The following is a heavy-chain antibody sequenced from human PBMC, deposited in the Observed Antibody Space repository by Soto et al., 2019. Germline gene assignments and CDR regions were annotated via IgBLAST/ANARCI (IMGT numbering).Heavy chain of an antibody. V-gene: IGHV1-69*06. D-gene: IGHD3-3*01. CDR2: IIPIFGTA. Sequence: SVKVSCKASGGTFSSYAISWVRQAPGQGLEWMGGIIPIFGTANYAQKFQGRVTITADKSTSTAYMELSSLRSEDTAVYYCARWNYDFWSGYYPYYYYYYGMDVWGQGTTVTVSS. CDR3: ARWNYDFWSGYYPYYYYYYGMDV. J-gene: IGHJ6*02. CDR1: GGTFSSYA.